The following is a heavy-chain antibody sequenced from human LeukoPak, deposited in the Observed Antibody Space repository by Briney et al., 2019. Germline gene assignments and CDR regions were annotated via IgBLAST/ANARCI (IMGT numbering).Heavy chain of an antibody. CDR3: ARGTRTVDY. CDR2: MNPSSGNT. J-gene: IGHJ4*02. CDR1: GYTFTSYG. Sequence: ASVKVSCKASGYTFTSYGISWVRQAPGQGLEWMGWMNPSSGNTGYAQKFQGRVTMTRNTSTSTAYMELSSLRSEDTAVYYCARGTRTVDYWGQGTLVTVSS. V-gene: IGHV1-8*02.